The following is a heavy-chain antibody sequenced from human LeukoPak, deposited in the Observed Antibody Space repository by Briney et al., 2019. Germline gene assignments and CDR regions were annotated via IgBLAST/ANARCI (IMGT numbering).Heavy chain of an antibody. D-gene: IGHD2-2*01. CDR1: GGSFSGYY. J-gene: IGHJ4*02. CDR2: IYYSGST. Sequence: SETLSLTCAVYGGSFSGYYWSWIRQPPGKGLEWIGNIYYSGSTYYNSSLKSRITISVDTSKNQFSLKLNSVTAADTAVYYCARLSAHCSSSCCYFDCWGQGTLVTVSS. CDR3: ARLSAHCSSSCCYFDC. V-gene: IGHV4-34*01.